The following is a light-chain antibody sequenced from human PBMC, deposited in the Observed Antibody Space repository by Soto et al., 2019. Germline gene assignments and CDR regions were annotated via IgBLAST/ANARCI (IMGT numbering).Light chain of an antibody. Sequence: QSVLTQPPSVSGAPGQRVTISCTGSSSNIGAGYDVHWYQQPPGTAPKLLIYGNSNRPSGVPDRFSGSKSGTSASLAITGLQAEDEADYYCQCYDSGLSGVVFGGGTKVTVL. V-gene: IGLV1-40*01. CDR3: QCYDSGLSGVV. CDR2: GNS. CDR1: SSNIGAGYD. J-gene: IGLJ3*02.